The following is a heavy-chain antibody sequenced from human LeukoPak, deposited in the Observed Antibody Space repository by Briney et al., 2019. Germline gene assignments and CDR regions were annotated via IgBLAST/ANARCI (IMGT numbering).Heavy chain of an antibody. V-gene: IGHV4-38-2*02. Sequence: PSETLSLTCTVSGYSISSGYYWGWIRQPPGKGLEWIGSIYHSGSTYYNPSLKSRVTISVDTSKNQFSLKLSSVTAADTAVYYCARESGIAAAAPGGWFDPWGQGTLVTVSS. CDR3: ARESGIAAAAPGGWFDP. J-gene: IGHJ5*02. CDR1: GYSISSGYY. CDR2: IYHSGST. D-gene: IGHD6-13*01.